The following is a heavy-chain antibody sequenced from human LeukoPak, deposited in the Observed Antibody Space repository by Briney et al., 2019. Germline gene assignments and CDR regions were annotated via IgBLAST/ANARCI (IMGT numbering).Heavy chain of an antibody. CDR1: GFTFSNAW. CDR2: IKSKTDGGTT. Sequence: GGSLRLSCAASGFTFSNAWMSWVRLAPGKGLEWVGRIKSKTDGGTTDYAAPVKGRFTISRDDSKNTLYLQMNSLKTEDTAVYYCTTDRIVGATVSDYWGQGTLVTVSS. V-gene: IGHV3-15*01. J-gene: IGHJ4*02. CDR3: TTDRIVGATVSDY. D-gene: IGHD1-26*01.